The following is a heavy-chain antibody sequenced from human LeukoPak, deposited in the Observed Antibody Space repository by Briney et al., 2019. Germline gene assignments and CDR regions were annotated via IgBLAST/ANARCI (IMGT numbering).Heavy chain of an antibody. CDR3: ARDLSSGSFYYGMDV. J-gene: IGHJ6*02. V-gene: IGHV4-59*01. Sequence: PSATLSLTCTVSGGSISSYYWSWIRQPPGKGLEWIGYIYYSGSTNYNPSLKSRVTISVDTSKNQFSLKLSSVTAADTAVYYCARDLSSGSFYYGMDVWGQGTTVTVSS. CDR1: GGSISSYY. D-gene: IGHD3-10*01. CDR2: IYYSGST.